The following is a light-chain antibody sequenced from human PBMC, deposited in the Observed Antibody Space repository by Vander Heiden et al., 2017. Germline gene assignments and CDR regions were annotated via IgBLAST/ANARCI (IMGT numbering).Light chain of an antibody. J-gene: IGKJ4*01. CDR3: QQRSDWPLT. Sequence: EIVLTQPPATLSLSPGARATLSCRASQSVYSYLAWYQQKPGQAPRLLIYNASNRATGIPVRFSGSGSGTDFTLTISSLEPEDFAVYYCQQRSDWPLTFGGGTKVEIK. V-gene: IGKV3-11*01. CDR2: NAS. CDR1: QSVYSY.